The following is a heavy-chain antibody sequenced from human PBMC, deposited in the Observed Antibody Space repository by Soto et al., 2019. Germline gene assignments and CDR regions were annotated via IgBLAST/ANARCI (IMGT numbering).Heavy chain of an antibody. J-gene: IGHJ6*02. D-gene: IGHD3-22*01. CDR2: LYNTGST. CDR1: GASTSRYY. Sequence: PSETLSLTCIVSGASTSRYYWSWIPQSPWKGQEWIGYLYNTGSTIYNPSLKSRVTISVDTSKNQFSLKMNSVTAADTAVYYCARYLLGYFVLGWHPLDVWRHGTTVP. V-gene: IGHV4-59*01. CDR3: ARYLLGYFVLGWHPLDV.